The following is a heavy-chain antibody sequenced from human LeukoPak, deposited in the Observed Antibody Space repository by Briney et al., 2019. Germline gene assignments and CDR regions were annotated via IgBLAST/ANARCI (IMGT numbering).Heavy chain of an antibody. D-gene: IGHD6-19*01. CDR1: GFRFYYTA. Sequence: GGARGLSFVAPGFRFYYTAMHWVAQPPARGLGGGSLFYNDGSNKYYADSVKGRFTISRDNSKNTLYLQMNSLRAEDTAVYYCAKDLGVQWLVPYYFDYWGQGTLVTVSS. V-gene: IGHV3-30*18. J-gene: IGHJ4*02. CDR3: AKDLGVQWLVPYYFDY. CDR2: FYNDGSNK.